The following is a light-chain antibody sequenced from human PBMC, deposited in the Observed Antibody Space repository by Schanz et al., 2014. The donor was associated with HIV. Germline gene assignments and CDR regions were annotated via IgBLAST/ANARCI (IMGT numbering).Light chain of an antibody. J-gene: IGKJ1*01. CDR1: QDIRND. Sequence: DIQMTQSPSPLSASVGDRVTITCRASQDIRNDLGWYQQKPGRAPKRLIYGASSLQSGVPSRFSASGSETEFSLTISSLQPEDFATYYCLQYHAFPWTFGQGTKVDVK. V-gene: IGKV1-17*01. CDR2: GAS. CDR3: LQYHAFPWT.